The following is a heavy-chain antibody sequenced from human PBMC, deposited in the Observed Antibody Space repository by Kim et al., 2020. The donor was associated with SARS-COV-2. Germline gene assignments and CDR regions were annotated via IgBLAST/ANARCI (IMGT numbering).Heavy chain of an antibody. CDR1: GFTFSSYG. V-gene: IGHV3-33*05. Sequence: GGSLRLSCAASGFTFSSYGMHWVRQAPGKGLEWVAVISYDGSNKYYADSVKGRFTISRDNSKNTLYLQMNSLRAEDTAVYYCARDGGIAVAGLYYGMDVWGQGTTVTVSS. J-gene: IGHJ6*02. CDR3: ARDGGIAVAGLYYGMDV. D-gene: IGHD6-19*01. CDR2: ISYDGSNK.